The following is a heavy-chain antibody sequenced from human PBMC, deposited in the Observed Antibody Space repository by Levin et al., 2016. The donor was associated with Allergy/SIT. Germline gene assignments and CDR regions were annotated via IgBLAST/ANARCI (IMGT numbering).Heavy chain of an antibody. D-gene: IGHD4-23*01. V-gene: IGHV4-59*01. CDR3: ARRIGNLPRLDP. Sequence: WIRQPPGKGLEWIGDIHHSGSTNSNPSVNSRLTMSIDTSKNQFSLNLHSATAADTAMYYCARRIGNLPRLDPWGQGTLVTVSS. J-gene: IGHJ5*02. CDR2: IHHSGST.